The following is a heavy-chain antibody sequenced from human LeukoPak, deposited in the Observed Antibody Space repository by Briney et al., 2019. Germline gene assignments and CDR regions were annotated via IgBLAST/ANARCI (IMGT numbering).Heavy chain of an antibody. CDR3: AKIGYSYGFDY. CDR1: GGSISSYY. CDR2: IYYSGST. J-gene: IGHJ4*02. Sequence: SETLSLTCTVSGGSISSYYWSWIRQPPGKGLEWIGYIYYSGSTNYNPSLKSRVTISVDTSKNQFSLKLSSVTAADTAVYYCAKIGYSYGFDYWGQGTLATVSS. V-gene: IGHV4-59*08. D-gene: IGHD5-18*01.